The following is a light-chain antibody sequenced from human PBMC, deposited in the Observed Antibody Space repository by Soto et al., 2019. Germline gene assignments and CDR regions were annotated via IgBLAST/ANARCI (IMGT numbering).Light chain of an antibody. J-gene: IGLJ2*01. CDR1: SSNIGTTT. CDR3: AAWDVSLVV. Sequence: QSVLTQPPSASGTPGQRVTISCSGSSSNIGTTTVIWYQQLPGAAPKLLIYSDNQRPSGVPDRFAGSKSGTSASLAISGLKSEVEADYYCAAWDVSLVVFGGGTKVTVL. V-gene: IGLV1-44*01. CDR2: SDN.